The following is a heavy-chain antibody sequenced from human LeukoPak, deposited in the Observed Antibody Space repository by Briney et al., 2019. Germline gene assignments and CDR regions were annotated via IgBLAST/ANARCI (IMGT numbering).Heavy chain of an antibody. CDR2: IFSMVST. Sequence: RGSLRLSCAAARFTVSSNYMSWVRQAQGKGLEWVSFIFSMVSTYYADSARGRFTISRDNSNNTLYLQMNSLRFEDTAVYYCARGRFGLSLDYWGQGTLVTVSS. CDR1: RFTVSSNY. D-gene: IGHD3-16*01. J-gene: IGHJ4*02. V-gene: IGHV3-66*01. CDR3: ARGRFGLSLDY.